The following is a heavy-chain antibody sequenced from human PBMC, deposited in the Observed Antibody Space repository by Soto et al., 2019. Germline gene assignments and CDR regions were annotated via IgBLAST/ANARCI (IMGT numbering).Heavy chain of an antibody. D-gene: IGHD6-13*01. V-gene: IGHV1-46*01. CDR1: GYTFTNYY. CDR2: INPNGGST. Sequence: QVQLVQSGAEVKNPGASVKVSCKASGYTFTNYYIHWVRQAPGQGLEGMAIINPNGGSTNYAQEFHGRVTLARDTFTNTVYMELISLRSEDTAIYYCARGLAAGDYWGQGTLVTVSS. CDR3: ARGLAAGDY. J-gene: IGHJ4*02.